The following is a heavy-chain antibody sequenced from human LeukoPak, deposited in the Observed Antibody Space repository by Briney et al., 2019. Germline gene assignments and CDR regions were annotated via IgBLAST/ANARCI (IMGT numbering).Heavy chain of an antibody. Sequence: GGSLRLSCAASVFTFSIYGMHWVPQAPGKGLEWGAVISYDVSNKYYADSVKGRFTISRDNSKNTLYLQMNSLRAEDTAVYYSAKDEVGATDYWGQGTLVSVSS. D-gene: IGHD1-26*01. CDR1: VFTFSIYG. CDR2: ISYDVSNK. CDR3: AKDEVGATDY. J-gene: IGHJ4*02. V-gene: IGHV3-30*18.